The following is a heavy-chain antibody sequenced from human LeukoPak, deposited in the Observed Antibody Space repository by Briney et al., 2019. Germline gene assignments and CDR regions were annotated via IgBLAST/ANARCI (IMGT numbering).Heavy chain of an antibody. D-gene: IGHD6-19*01. Sequence: PGGSLRLSCAASGFTFSSYAMSWVRQAPGKGLEWVSAISGSGGSTYYADSVKGRFTISRANSKNTLYLQMNSLRAEDTAVYYCAKYLAGTLYFDYWGQGTLVTVSS. CDR1: GFTFSSYA. V-gene: IGHV3-23*01. CDR3: AKYLAGTLYFDY. J-gene: IGHJ4*02. CDR2: ISGSGGST.